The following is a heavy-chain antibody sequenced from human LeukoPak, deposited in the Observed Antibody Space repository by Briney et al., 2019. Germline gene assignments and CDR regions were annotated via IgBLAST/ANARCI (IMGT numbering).Heavy chain of an antibody. CDR3: AREVEMATQFDY. J-gene: IGHJ4*02. V-gene: IGHV4-4*07. Sequence: SETLSLTCTVSGGSITTHYWSWIRQPAGRGLEWIGRISITGSTNYNPSLKSRVTMSIDTSNNQFSLRLSSVTAADTAVYYCAREVEMATQFDYWGQGTLVTVSS. D-gene: IGHD5-24*01. CDR2: ISITGST. CDR1: GGSITTHY.